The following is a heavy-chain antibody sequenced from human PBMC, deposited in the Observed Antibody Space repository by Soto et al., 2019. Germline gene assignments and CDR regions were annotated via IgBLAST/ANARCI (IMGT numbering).Heavy chain of an antibody. J-gene: IGHJ4*02. CDR3: AARRRYDLLTGYYGFDY. D-gene: IGHD3-9*01. V-gene: IGHV3-48*02. Sequence: PGGSLRLSCVASGFSFNTYSMNWVRQAPGKGLEWLSFISSRSNTIYYADSVKGRLTVSRDNAKSSLYLQMNSLRDEDTAVYYCAARRRYDLLTGYYGFDYWGQGSLVTVSS. CDR1: GFSFNTYS. CDR2: ISSRSNTI.